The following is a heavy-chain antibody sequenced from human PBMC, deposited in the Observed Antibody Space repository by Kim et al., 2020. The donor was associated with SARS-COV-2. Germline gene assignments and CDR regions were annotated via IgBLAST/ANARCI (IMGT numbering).Heavy chain of an antibody. CDR1: GFTFTSSA. CDR3: AVTYSGCYPGGP. V-gene: IGHV1-58*01. D-gene: IGHD1-26*01. J-gene: IGHJ5*02. Sequence: SVKVSCKASGFTFTSSAVQWVRQARGQRLEWIGWIVVGSGNTNYAQKFQERVTITRDMSTSTAYMELSSLRSEDTAVYYCAVTYSGCYPGGPWGQGTLVTVSS. CDR2: IVVGSGNT.